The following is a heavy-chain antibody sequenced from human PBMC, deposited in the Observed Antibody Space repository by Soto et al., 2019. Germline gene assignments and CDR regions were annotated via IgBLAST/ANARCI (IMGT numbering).Heavy chain of an antibody. CDR3: AAGIAVAGKGGNYYYGMDV. CDR1: GGTFSSYA. D-gene: IGHD6-19*01. J-gene: IGHJ6*02. Sequence: QVQLVQSGAEVKKPGSSVKVSCKASGGTFSSYAISWVRQAPGQGLEWMGGIIPIFGTANYAQKFQGRVTITADKSTSTAYMELSSLRSADTAVYYFAAGIAVAGKGGNYYYGMDVWGQGTTVTVSS. V-gene: IGHV1-69*06. CDR2: IIPIFGTA.